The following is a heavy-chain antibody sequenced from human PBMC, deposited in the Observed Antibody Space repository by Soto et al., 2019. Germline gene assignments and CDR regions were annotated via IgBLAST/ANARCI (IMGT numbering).Heavy chain of an antibody. Sequence: ASVKVSCKASGYTFTAYYIHWVRQATGQGLEWMGWINPIGGGANYAQKFQGRVTMTADKSTSTAYMELRGLTAEDTAVYYCARSSGRVYGIILEGTNWFAPWGQRTLVTVSS. CDR3: ARSSGRVYGIILEGTNWFAP. CDR1: GYTFTAYY. D-gene: IGHD3-16*01. J-gene: IGHJ5*02. CDR2: INPIGGGA. V-gene: IGHV1-2*02.